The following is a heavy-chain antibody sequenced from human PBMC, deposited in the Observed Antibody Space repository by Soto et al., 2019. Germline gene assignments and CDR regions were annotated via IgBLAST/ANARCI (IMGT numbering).Heavy chain of an antibody. D-gene: IGHD7-27*01. CDR3: ARNRRETGDFDY. CDR1: GYTFTTYD. CDR2: MNPYNGDT. Sequence: QVQLVQSGAEVKKPGASVKVSCKASGYTFTTYDVNWMRQATGQGPEWLGWMNPYNGDTGYAQKFQGRVTLTRDTSMNTADLELSSLTYEDTAVYYCARNRRETGDFDYWGQGTRVTVSS. J-gene: IGHJ4*02. V-gene: IGHV1-8*02.